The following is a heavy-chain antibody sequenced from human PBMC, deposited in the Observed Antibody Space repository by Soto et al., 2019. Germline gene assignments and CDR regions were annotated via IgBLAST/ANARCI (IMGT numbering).Heavy chain of an antibody. Sequence: QVQLVESGGGVVQPGRSLRLSGAASGFTFSSYGMHWVRQAPGKGLEWVAVISYDGSNKYYADSVKGRFTISRDNSKNTLYLQMNSLRAEDTAVYYCASTVAGMDYYYYMDVWGKGTTVTVSS. V-gene: IGHV3-30*03. D-gene: IGHD6-19*01. J-gene: IGHJ6*03. CDR2: ISYDGSNK. CDR3: ASTVAGMDYYYYMDV. CDR1: GFTFSSYG.